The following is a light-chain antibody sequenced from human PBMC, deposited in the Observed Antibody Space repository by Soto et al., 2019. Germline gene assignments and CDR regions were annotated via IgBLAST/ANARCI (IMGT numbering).Light chain of an antibody. V-gene: IGKV3-20*01. CDR2: GAS. CDR3: QQYGSSRT. J-gene: IGKJ1*01. Sequence: PGERATLSCRASQSVTSSYLDWYQQKPGQAPRLLIYGASSRATGIPDRFSGSGSGTDFTLTISRLETEDFAVYYCQQYGSSRTFGQGKKVEIK. CDR1: QSVTSSY.